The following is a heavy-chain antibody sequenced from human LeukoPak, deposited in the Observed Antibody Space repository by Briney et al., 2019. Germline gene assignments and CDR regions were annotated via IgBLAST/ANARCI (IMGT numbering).Heavy chain of an antibody. D-gene: IGHD3-10*01. CDR2: INPNSGGT. CDR3: ARDYYGSGSYSISYYYYGMDV. CDR1: GYTFTGYY. V-gene: IGHV1-2*06. Sequence: ASEKVSCKASGYTFTGYYMHWVRQAPGQGLEWMGRINPNSGGTNYAQKFQGRVTMTRDTSISTAYMELSRLRSDDTAVYYCARDYYGSGSYSISYYYYGMDVWGQGNTVTVSS. J-gene: IGHJ6*02.